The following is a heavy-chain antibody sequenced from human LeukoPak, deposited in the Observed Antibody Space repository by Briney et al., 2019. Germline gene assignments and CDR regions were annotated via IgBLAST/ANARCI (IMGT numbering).Heavy chain of an antibody. CDR1: GFTFSSYS. D-gene: IGHD3-3*01. V-gene: IGHV3-48*01. J-gene: IGHJ3*02. CDR2: ISSSSSTI. Sequence: GGSLRLSCAASGFTFSSYSMNWVRQAPGKGLEWVSYISSSSSTIYYADSVKGRFTISRDNAKNSLYLQMDSLRAEDTAVYYCARVAPSGYSDAFDIWGQGTMVTVSS. CDR3: ARVAPSGYSDAFDI.